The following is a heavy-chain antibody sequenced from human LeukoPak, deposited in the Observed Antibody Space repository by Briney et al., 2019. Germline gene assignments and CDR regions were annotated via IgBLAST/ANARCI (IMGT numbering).Heavy chain of an antibody. CDR2: ISYDGSNK. CDR1: GFTFSSYA. CDR3: AREVWYYYGSGSYSRQFDP. J-gene: IGHJ5*02. V-gene: IGHV3-30-3*01. Sequence: GGSLRLSCAASGFTFSSYAMHWVRQAPGKGLEWVAVISYDGSNKYYADSVKGRFTISRDNSKNTLYLQMNSLRAEDTAVYYCAREVWYYYGSGSYSRQFDPWGQGTLVTVSS. D-gene: IGHD3-10*01.